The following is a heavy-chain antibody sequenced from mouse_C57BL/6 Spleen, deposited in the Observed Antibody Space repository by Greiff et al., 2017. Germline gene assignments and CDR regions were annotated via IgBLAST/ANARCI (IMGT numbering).Heavy chain of an antibody. Sequence: QVQLQQPGAELVRPGTSVKLSCKASGYTFTSYWMHWVKQRPGQGLEWIGVIDPSDSYTNYNQKFKGKATLTVDTSSSTAYMQLSSLTSEDSAVYYCAIYGSWYFDVWGTGTTVTVSS. CDR1: GYTFTSYW. CDR3: AIYGSWYFDV. CDR2: IDPSDSYT. J-gene: IGHJ1*03. V-gene: IGHV1-59*01. D-gene: IGHD1-1*01.